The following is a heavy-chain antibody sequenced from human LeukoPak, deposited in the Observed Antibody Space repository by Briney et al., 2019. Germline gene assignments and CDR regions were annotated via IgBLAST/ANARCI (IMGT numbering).Heavy chain of an antibody. Sequence: GASVKVSCKASGGTFSSYAISWVRQAPGQGLEWMGGIIPIFGTANYAQKFQGRVTITADESTSTAYMELSSLRSEDTAVYYCARESHIVVVTANFFFDYWGQGTLVTVSS. CDR3: ARESHIVVVTANFFFDY. D-gene: IGHD2-21*02. V-gene: IGHV1-69*13. CDR1: GGTFSSYA. J-gene: IGHJ4*02. CDR2: IIPIFGTA.